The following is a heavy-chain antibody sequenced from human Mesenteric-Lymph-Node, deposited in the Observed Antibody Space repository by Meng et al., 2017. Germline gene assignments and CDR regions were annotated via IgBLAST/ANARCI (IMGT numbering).Heavy chain of an antibody. D-gene: IGHD7-27*01. CDR1: GGSLSDYC. V-gene: IGHV4-34*02. CDR2: VNHSKST. Sequence: QVQLQQWGAGLLKPSETLSLTCAVYGGSLSDYCCHWIRQPPGKGLEWIGEVNHSKSTNYNPSLKSRITISLDTSKNQVSLKLSSVTAADTAVYYCASPLGILGIVDLWGRGTLVTVSS. J-gene: IGHJ2*01. CDR3: ASPLGILGIVDL.